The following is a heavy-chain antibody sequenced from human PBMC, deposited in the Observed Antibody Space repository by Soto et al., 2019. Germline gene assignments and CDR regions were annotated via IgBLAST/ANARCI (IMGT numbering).Heavy chain of an antibody. Sequence: QITLKESGPTLVKPTQTLTLTCTFSGFSLSTSGVGVGWIRQPPGKALEWLALIYWDDDKRYSPSLKSRLTITKDTSKNQVVLTMTNMDPVDTATYYCAHRQGWVWGRDDFDYWGQGTLVTVSS. V-gene: IGHV2-5*02. CDR2: IYWDDDK. D-gene: IGHD3-16*01. J-gene: IGHJ4*02. CDR3: AHRQGWVWGRDDFDY. CDR1: GFSLSTSGVG.